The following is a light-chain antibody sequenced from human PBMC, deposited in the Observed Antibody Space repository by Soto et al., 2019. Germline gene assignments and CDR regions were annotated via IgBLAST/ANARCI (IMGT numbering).Light chain of an antibody. J-gene: IGLJ1*01. V-gene: IGLV2-14*03. Sequence: QSVLTQPTSVSGPPGQSITISCTGNHNDIGTYDYVSWYQQHPGRAPRLLIHGVTTRPSGISGRFSGSKSGNTASLTISGLQAEDVADYYCSSYTTTITYAFGTGPKVTV. CDR1: HNDIGTYDY. CDR2: GVT. CDR3: SSYTTTITYA.